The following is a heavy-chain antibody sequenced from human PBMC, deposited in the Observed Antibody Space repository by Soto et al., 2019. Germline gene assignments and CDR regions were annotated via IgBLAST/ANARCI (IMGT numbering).Heavy chain of an antibody. J-gene: IGHJ6*02. CDR2: IWYDGSNK. Sequence: GGSLRLSCAASGFTFSSYGMHWVRQAPGKGLEWVAVIWYDGSNKYYADSVKGRFTISRDNSKNTLYLQMNSLRAEDTAVYYCAREEEDDDFMDVWGQGTTVTAP. CDR3: AREEEDDDFMDV. CDR1: GFTFSSYG. V-gene: IGHV3-33*01. D-gene: IGHD3-3*01.